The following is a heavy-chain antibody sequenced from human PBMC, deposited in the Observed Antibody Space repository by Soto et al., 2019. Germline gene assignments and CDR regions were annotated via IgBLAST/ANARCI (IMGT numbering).Heavy chain of an antibody. CDR1: GDSISSYY. CDR2: IYYSGST. D-gene: IGHD3-10*01. Sequence: PSETLSLTCTVSGDSISSYYWSWIRQPPGKGLEWIGYIYYSGSTNYNPSLKSRVTISVDTSKNQFSLKLNSMTAADTAVYYCARHNYGSGSTYFAYWGQGTLVTVSS. J-gene: IGHJ4*02. CDR3: ARHNYGSGSTYFAY. V-gene: IGHV4-59*08.